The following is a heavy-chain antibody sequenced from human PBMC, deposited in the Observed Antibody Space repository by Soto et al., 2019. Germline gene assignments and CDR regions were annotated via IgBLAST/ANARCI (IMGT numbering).Heavy chain of an antibody. CDR3: ARDTQQSGDDAFDI. D-gene: IGHD4-17*01. CDR1: GGTFSSYT. CDR2: IIPILGIA. Sequence: ASVKVSCKASGGTFSSYTISWVRQAPGQGLEWMGRIIPILGIANYAQKFQGRVTITADKSTSTAYMELSSLRSEDTAVYYCARDTQQSGDDAFDIWGQGTMVTVSS. J-gene: IGHJ3*02. V-gene: IGHV1-69*04.